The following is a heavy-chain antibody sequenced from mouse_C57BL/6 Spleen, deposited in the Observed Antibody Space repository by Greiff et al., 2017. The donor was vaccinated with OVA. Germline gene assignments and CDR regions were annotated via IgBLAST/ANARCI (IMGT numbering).Heavy chain of an antibody. CDR1: GFNIKDDY. CDR2: IDPENGDT. V-gene: IGHV14-4*01. J-gene: IGHJ2*01. CDR3: TTGPHFDY. Sequence: EVKLQESGAELVRPGASVKLSCTASGFNIKDDYMHWVKQRPEQGLEWIGWIDPENGDTEYASKFQGKATITADTSSNTAYLQLSSLTSEDTAVYYCTTGPHFDYWGQGTTLTVSS.